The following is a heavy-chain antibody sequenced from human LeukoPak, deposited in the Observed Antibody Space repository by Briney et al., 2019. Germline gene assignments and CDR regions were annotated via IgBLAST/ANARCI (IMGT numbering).Heavy chain of an antibody. CDR2: INHSGST. V-gene: IGHV4-34*01. CDR3: ARAVRAATNYYYGMDV. D-gene: IGHD2-15*01. CDR1: GGSFSGYY. Sequence: PSETLSLTCAVYGGSFSGYYWSWIRQPPGKGLEWIGEINHSGSTIYNPSLKSRVTISVDTSKNQFSLKLSSVTAADTAVYYCARAVRAATNYYYGMDVWGQGTTVTVSS. J-gene: IGHJ6*02.